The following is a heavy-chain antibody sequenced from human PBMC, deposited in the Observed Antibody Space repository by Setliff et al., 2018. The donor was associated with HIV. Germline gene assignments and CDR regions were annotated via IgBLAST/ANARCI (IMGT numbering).Heavy chain of an antibody. CDR1: GYTFTNYY. J-gene: IGHJ4*02. D-gene: IGHD2-15*01. CDR2: IHPSGGST. CDR3: AREEGWQEYYFDY. V-gene: IGHV1-46*01. Sequence: ASVKVSCKASGYTFTNYYMHWVRQAPGQGPEWMGIIHPSGGSTSYAQSFQDRVTMTRDTSTSTVYMELSSLRSEDTAVYYCAREEGWQEYYFDYWGQGTLVTVSS.